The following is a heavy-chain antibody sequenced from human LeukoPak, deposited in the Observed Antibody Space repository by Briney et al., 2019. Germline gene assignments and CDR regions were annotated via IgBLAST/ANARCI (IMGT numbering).Heavy chain of an antibody. Sequence: SETLSLTCTVSGASISSYYWSWIRQPPGKGLEWIGYIYYSGSTNYNPSLKSRVTMSVDTSKNQLSLNLNSVTAADTAVYYCARLTDKSSDYYFLFDYWGQGTLVTVSS. CDR3: ARLTDKSSDYYFLFDY. D-gene: IGHD3-22*01. CDR1: GASISSYY. V-gene: IGHV4-59*01. J-gene: IGHJ4*02. CDR2: IYYSGST.